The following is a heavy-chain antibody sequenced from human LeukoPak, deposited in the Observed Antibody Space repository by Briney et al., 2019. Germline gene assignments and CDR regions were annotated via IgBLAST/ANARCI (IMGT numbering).Heavy chain of an antibody. CDR3: ARDWGYSSGWLDY. CDR2: ISTYNGAT. Sequence: ASVKVSCKASGYTFTSYGISWVRQAPGQGLEWMGSISTYNGATNNGQKFQGRVTMTTDTSTSTAYMELRSLRSDDTAVYYCARDWGYSSGWLDYWGQGTLVTVSS. J-gene: IGHJ4*02. CDR1: GYTFTSYG. V-gene: IGHV1-18*01. D-gene: IGHD6-19*01.